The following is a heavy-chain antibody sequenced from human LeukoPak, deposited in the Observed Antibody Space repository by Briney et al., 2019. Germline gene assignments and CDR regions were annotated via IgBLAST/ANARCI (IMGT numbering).Heavy chain of an antibody. Sequence: SETLSLTCAVSGASVSSNCWSWIRQSAGERLEWIGRISFSDGTNYSPSLKSRGSMSLDASKNQFSLKLTSVTAADTAVYYCARIRRHNYDWYADDSWGQGALVTVSS. CDR2: ISFSDGT. V-gene: IGHV4-4*07. CDR1: GASVSSNC. D-gene: IGHD3-9*01. CDR3: ARIRRHNYDWYADDS. J-gene: IGHJ4*02.